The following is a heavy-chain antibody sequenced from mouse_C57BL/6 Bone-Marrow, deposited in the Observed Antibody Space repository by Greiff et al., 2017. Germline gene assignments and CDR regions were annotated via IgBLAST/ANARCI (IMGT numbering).Heavy chain of an antibody. CDR1: GYAFSSSW. J-gene: IGHJ3*01. Sequence: QVQLQQSGPELVKPGASVKISCKASGYAFSSSWMNWVKQSPGKGLEWIGRIYPGDGDTNYNGKFKGKATMTADKSSSTAYMQLSSLTSEDSAVYFCAKYLGLAYWGQGTLVTVPA. CDR3: AKYLGLAY. CDR2: IYPGDGDT. V-gene: IGHV1-82*01. D-gene: IGHD4-1*01.